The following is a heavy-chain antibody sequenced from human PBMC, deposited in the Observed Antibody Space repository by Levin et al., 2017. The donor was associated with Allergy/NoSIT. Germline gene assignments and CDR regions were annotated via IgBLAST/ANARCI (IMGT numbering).Heavy chain of an antibody. J-gene: IGHJ4*02. CDR3: AKGRDCSTTSCKQYYFDY. V-gene: IGHV3-30*18. Sequence: AGGSLRLSCAASGFTFSTYGMHWVRQAPGKGLEWVAVISYDGSNKYYADSVKGRFTISRDNSKNTLYLQMNSLRTEDTAVYYCAKGRDCSTTSCKQYYFDYWGQGTLVTVSS. D-gene: IGHD2-2*01. CDR2: ISYDGSNK. CDR1: GFTFSTYG.